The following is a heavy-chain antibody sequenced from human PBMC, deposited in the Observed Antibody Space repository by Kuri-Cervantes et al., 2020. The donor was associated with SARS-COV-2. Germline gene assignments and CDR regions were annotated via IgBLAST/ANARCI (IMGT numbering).Heavy chain of an antibody. CDR1: GYTFTGYY. V-gene: IGHV1-2*04. CDR2: INPNSGGT. J-gene: IGHJ4*02. Sequence: ASVKVSCKASGYTFTGYYMHWVRQAPGQGLEWMGWINPNSGGTNYAQKFQGWVTMTRDTSISTAYMELSSLRSEDTAVYYCATSSDDIFRTGVDYFDYWGQGTLVTVSS. D-gene: IGHD3-9*01. CDR3: ATSSDDIFRTGVDYFDY.